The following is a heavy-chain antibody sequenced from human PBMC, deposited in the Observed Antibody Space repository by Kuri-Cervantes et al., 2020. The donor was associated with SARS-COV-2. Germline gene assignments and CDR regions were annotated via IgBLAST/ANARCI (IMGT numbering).Heavy chain of an antibody. J-gene: IGHJ3*02. CDR1: GGSISSSSYY. Sequence: SETLSLTCTVSGGSISSSSYYWGWIRQPPGKGLEWIGSTYYSGSTYYNPSLKSRVTISVDTSKNQFSLKLSSVTAADTAVYYCARDRMESLLWFGVVGAFDIWGQGTMVTVSS. CDR3: ARDRMESLLWFGVVGAFDI. V-gene: IGHV4-39*02. D-gene: IGHD3-10*01. CDR2: TYYSGST.